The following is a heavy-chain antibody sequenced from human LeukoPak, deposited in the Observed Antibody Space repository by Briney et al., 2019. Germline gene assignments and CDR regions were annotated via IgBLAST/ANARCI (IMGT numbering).Heavy chain of an antibody. V-gene: IGHV4-59*12. Sequence: PSETLSLTCTVSGGSISSYYWSWIRQPPGKGLEWIGYIYYSGSTNYNPSLKSRVTISVDTSKNQFSLKLSSVTAADTAVYYCARGHYYDSSGYYEIFDYWGQGTLVTVSS. D-gene: IGHD3-22*01. CDR1: GGSISSYY. CDR3: ARGHYYDSSGYYEIFDY. CDR2: IYYSGST. J-gene: IGHJ4*02.